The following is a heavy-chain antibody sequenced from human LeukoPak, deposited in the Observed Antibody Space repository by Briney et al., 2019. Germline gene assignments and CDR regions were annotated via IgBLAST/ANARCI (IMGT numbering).Heavy chain of an antibody. J-gene: IGHJ4*02. D-gene: IGHD1-14*01. CDR3: ARGVDRYNCIDF. CDR1: GASISRYY. V-gene: IGHV4-59*01. Sequence: SETLSLTCTVSGASISRYYWTWIRQAPGKGLEWIGHIHYSGTTDHNPSLKSRVTISLDTSKNQFSLKLSSLTAADTAVYYCARGVDRYNCIDFWGQGTLVTVSS. CDR2: IHYSGTT.